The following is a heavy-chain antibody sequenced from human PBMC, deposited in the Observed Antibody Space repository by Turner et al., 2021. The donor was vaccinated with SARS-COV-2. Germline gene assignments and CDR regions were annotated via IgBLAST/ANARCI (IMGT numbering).Heavy chain of an antibody. CDR1: GFPFTTYA. CDR3: ARVDSPSKGFYFDY. Sequence: VQLVESGGGWVQPGRSLRLSCTASGFPFTTYAMHWVRQAPGKGLEWVAIISNHGTSQFYADSVKGRFSISRDNSKNTVFLQMTRLRAEDTAVYYCARVDSPSKGFYFDYWGQGTLVTVSS. J-gene: IGHJ4*02. D-gene: IGHD3-3*01. V-gene: IGHV3-30-3*01. CDR2: ISNHGTSQ.